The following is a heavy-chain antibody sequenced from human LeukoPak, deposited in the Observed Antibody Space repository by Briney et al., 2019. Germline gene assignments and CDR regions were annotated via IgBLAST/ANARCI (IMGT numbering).Heavy chain of an antibody. CDR2: ISSSGGGT. D-gene: IGHD6-13*01. CDR1: GFPFSIYA. Sequence: PGGSLELSCAASGFPFSIYAMNGVRRAPGKGLEWVSSISSSGGGTYYADSVKGRFTISRDNSKDTLYLQMNSLRAEDTAVYYCAVQRAIAGGGGQGTLVIVSS. V-gene: IGHV3-23*01. CDR3: AVQRAIAGG. J-gene: IGHJ4*02.